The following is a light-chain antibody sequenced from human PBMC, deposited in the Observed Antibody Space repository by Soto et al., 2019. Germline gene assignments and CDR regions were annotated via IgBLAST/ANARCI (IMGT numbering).Light chain of an antibody. CDR2: ENS. J-gene: IGLJ1*01. CDR1: SSNIGSNS. V-gene: IGLV1-51*02. CDR3: GTWDTSLSALYV. Sequence: QSVLTQAPSVSAAATQRVTISCSGSSSNIGSNSVSWYQQLPGKAPKLLIFENSRRPSGIPDRFSGSKSGTSATLGITGLQPRDEADYYCGTWDTSLSALYVFGTGTKVTVL.